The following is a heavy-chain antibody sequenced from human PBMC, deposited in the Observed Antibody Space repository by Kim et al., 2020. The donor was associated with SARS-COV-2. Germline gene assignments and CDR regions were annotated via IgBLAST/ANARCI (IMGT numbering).Heavy chain of an antibody. V-gene: IGHV3-53*04. J-gene: IGHJ4*02. Sequence: YYADSVKGRFTIARHNSKNTLYLQMNSRRAEDTAVYYCARGYVAAAGTDYWGQGTLVTVSS. CDR3: ARGYVAAAGTDY. D-gene: IGHD6-13*01.